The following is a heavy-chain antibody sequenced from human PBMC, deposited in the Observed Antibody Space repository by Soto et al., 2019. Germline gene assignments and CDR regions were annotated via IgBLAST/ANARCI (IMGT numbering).Heavy chain of an antibody. Sequence: GASLKISCKGSGYSFTSYWIGWVRQMPGKGLEWMGIIYPGDSDTRYSPSFQGQVTISADKSISTAYLQWSSLKASDTAMYYCARTAAAGKYYSGTDVWGQGTTVTVS. J-gene: IGHJ6*02. CDR2: IYPGDSDT. CDR3: ARTAAAGKYYSGTDV. CDR1: GYSFTSYW. D-gene: IGHD6-13*01. V-gene: IGHV5-51*01.